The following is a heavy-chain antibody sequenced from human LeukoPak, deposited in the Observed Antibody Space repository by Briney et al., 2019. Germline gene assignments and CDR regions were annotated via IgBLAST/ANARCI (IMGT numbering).Heavy chain of an antibody. CDR2: IYGGGDT. CDR1: GFTVTDNY. V-gene: IGHV3-53*01. J-gene: IGHJ4*02. Sequence: GGSLRLSCAASGFTVTDNYMNWVRQSSGKGLEWVSVIYGGGDTNYADSVKGRFIISRDTSKNTVYLQMNSLGAEDTAVYYCANIDYWGQGTLVTVSS. CDR3: ANIDY.